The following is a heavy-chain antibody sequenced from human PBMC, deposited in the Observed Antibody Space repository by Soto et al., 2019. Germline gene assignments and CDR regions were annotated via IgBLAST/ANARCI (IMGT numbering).Heavy chain of an antibody. CDR1: GDSISPYY. Sequence: SETLSLTCTVSGDSISPYYWSWIRQPPGKGLEWVGYIYYGGSTSYNPSLKSRITISLETSKSQISLRLSSVTAADTAVYYCARYTTMELDYWGQGTLVTGSS. V-gene: IGHV4-59*08. D-gene: IGHD1-7*01. J-gene: IGHJ4*02. CDR2: IYYGGST. CDR3: ARYTTMELDY.